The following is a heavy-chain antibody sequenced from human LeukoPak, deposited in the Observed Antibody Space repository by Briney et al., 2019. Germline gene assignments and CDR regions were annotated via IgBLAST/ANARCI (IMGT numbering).Heavy chain of an antibody. D-gene: IGHD3-3*01. V-gene: IGHV4-34*01. Sequence: SETLSLTCAVYGGSFSGYCWSWIRQPPGKGLEWIGEINHSGSTNYNPSLKSRVTISVDTSKNQFSLKLSSVTAADTAVYYCARGRGQWSGYYFPAYGMDVWGQGTTVTVSS. CDR2: INHSGST. CDR3: ARGRGQWSGYYFPAYGMDV. CDR1: GGSFSGYC. J-gene: IGHJ6*02.